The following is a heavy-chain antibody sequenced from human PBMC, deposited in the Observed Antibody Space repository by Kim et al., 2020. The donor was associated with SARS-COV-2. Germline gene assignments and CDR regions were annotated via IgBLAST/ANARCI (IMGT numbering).Heavy chain of an antibody. Sequence: GGSLRLSCAASGFTFSSYWMSWVRQAPGKGLEWVANIKQDGSEKYYVDSVKGRFTISRDNAKNSLYLQMNSLRAEDTAVYYCAREGYSSSWYASNYYYYYMDVWGKGTTVTVSS. CDR3: AREGYSSSWYASNYYYYYMDV. V-gene: IGHV3-7*01. CDR2: IKQDGSEK. J-gene: IGHJ6*03. CDR1: GFTFSSYW. D-gene: IGHD6-13*01.